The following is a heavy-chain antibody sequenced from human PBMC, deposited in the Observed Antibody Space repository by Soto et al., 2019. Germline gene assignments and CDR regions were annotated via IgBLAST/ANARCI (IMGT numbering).Heavy chain of an antibody. D-gene: IGHD2-15*01. J-gene: IGHJ4*02. CDR1: GGPFSSYY. V-gene: IGHV4-34*01. CDR3: ARGVKLRWKLRDIWFDY. Sequence: SETLSLTCAVYGGPFSSYYWSWIRQPPGKGLEWIGEINQSGSTNYNPSLKSRVTISVDTSKNQFSLKRSSVTAADTAVYYCARGVKLRWKLRDIWFDYWGQGTLVTVSS. CDR2: INQSGST.